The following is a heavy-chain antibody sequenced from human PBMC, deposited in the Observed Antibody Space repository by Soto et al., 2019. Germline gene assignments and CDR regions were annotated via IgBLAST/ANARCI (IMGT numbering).Heavy chain of an antibody. CDR2: TYYRSKWYN. CDR1: GDSVSSNSAA. D-gene: IGHD6-19*01. J-gene: IGHJ4*02. CDR3: ARLITHSSGWSFDY. Sequence: QSQTLSLPCAISGDSVSSNSAAWNWIRQSPSRGLEWLGRTYYRSKWYNDYAVSVKSRITINPDTSKNQFSLQLNSVTPEDTAVYYCARLITHSSGWSFDYWGQGTLVTVSS. V-gene: IGHV6-1*01.